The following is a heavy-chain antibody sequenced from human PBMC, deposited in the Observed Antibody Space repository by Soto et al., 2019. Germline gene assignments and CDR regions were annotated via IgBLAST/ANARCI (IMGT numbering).Heavy chain of an antibody. CDR2: IYYSGST. Sequence: QLQLQESGPGLVKPSETLSLTCTVSGGSISSSSYYWGWIRQPPGKGLEWIGSIYYSGSTYYNPPLKSGVTVAVDTSKDQFSLKLSSVPAADTAVYYCARLSVRGYSYGYKTSFDYWGQGTLVTVSS. V-gene: IGHV4-39*01. D-gene: IGHD5-18*01. J-gene: IGHJ4*02. CDR1: GGSISSSSYY. CDR3: ARLSVRGYSYGYKTSFDY.